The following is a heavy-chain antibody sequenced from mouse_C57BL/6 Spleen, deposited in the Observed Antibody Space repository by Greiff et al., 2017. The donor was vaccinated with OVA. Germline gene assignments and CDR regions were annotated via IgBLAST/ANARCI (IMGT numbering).Heavy chain of an antibody. Sequence: VQLQQSGPELVKPGASVKMSCKASGYTFTDYNMHWVKQSHGQSLEWIGYINPNNGGTSYNQKFKGKATLTVNKSSSTAYMELRSLTSEDSAVYYCERYPDYYAYWYFDVWGTGTTVTVSA. CDR1: GYTFTDYN. J-gene: IGHJ1*03. D-gene: IGHD1-1*01. V-gene: IGHV1-22*01. CDR3: ERYPDYYAYWYFDV. CDR2: INPNNGGT.